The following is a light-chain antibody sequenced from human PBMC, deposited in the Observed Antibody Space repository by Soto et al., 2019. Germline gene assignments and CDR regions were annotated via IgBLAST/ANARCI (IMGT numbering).Light chain of an antibody. CDR2: DVS. Sequence: QSALTQPASVSGSPGQSITISCTGTSSDVGGYNYVSWYQQHPGKAPKLMIYDVSNRPSGVSNRFSGSKSGNTASLPISGLQAEDAADYACSSYTSSSTVVFGGGTKLTVL. J-gene: IGLJ2*01. V-gene: IGLV2-14*01. CDR1: SSDVGGYNY. CDR3: SSYTSSSTVV.